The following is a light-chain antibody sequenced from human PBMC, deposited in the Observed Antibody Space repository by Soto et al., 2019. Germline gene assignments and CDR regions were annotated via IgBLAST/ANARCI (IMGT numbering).Light chain of an antibody. Sequence: QSVLTQPASVSGSPGQSITSSCTGASRDVGAYNYVSWYQQHPGRVPKLMIYDVSNRPSGVSNRFSGSKSGNTASLTISGLQTEDEADYYCSSYTGSSSYVFGTGTKVTVL. J-gene: IGLJ1*01. CDR3: SSYTGSSSYV. CDR1: SRDVGAYNY. CDR2: DVS. V-gene: IGLV2-14*01.